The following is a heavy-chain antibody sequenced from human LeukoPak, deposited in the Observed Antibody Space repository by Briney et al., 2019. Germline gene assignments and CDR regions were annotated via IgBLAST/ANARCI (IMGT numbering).Heavy chain of an antibody. CDR1: GGSISSGDYY. CDR2: IYYSGST. J-gene: IGHJ4*02. CDR3: ARADILTGYYYFDY. V-gene: IGHV4-30-4*01. Sequence: SETLSLTCTVSGGSISSGDYYWSWIRQPPGKGLEWIGYIYYSGSTYFNPSLKSRVTISVDTSKNQFSLKLSSVTAADTAVYYCARADILTGYYYFDYWGQGTLVTVSS. D-gene: IGHD3-9*01.